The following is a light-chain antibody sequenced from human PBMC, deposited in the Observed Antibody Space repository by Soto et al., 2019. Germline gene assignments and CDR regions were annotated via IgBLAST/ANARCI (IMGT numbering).Light chain of an antibody. CDR3: SSYAGSNNVV. V-gene: IGLV2-8*01. CDR1: SSDVGGYNY. J-gene: IGLJ2*01. CDR2: EVS. Sequence: QSALTQPPSASGSPGQSVTISCTGTSSDVGGYNYVSWYQQHPGKAPKLMIYEVSKRPSGVPARFSGSKSGNTASLTVSGLQAEDESEYYCSSYAGSNNVVFGGGTKLTVL.